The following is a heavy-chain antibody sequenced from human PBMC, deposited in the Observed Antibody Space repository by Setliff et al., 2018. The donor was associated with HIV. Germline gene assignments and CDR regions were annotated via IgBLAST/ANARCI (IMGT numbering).Heavy chain of an antibody. J-gene: IGHJ4*02. Sequence: PGESLTISCKGSGYSFTDYWIAWVRQMPGKGLEWMGIMYPGDSDTRYSPSFQGRVTISADKSISTAYLHWSSLKASDTAMYYCARSDGVLYPIAYWGQGTLVTVSS. CDR1: GYSFTDYW. D-gene: IGHD3-10*01. V-gene: IGHV5-51*01. CDR2: MYPGDSDT. CDR3: ARSDGVLYPIAY.